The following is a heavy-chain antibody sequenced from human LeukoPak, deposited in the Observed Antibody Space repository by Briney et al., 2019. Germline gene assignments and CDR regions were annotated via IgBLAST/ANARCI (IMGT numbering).Heavy chain of an antibody. D-gene: IGHD2-21*02. CDR3: AKGRLDYGDYYVDD. Sequence: GGSLRLSCAASGFTFSNYGMSCVRDAPGKGLEWVSVISGSGGTTYYADSVKGRFTISRDNSKNTLYLQMNSLRAEDTSLYYCAKGRLDYGDYYVDDWGQGTLVTVSS. CDR2: ISGSGGTT. CDR1: GFTFSNYG. J-gene: IGHJ4*02. V-gene: IGHV3-23*01.